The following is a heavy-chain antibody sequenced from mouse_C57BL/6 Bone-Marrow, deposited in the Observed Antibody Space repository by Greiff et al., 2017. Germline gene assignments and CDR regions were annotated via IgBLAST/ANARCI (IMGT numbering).Heavy chain of an antibody. J-gene: IGHJ1*03. CDR2: IYPGGGYT. V-gene: IGHV1-63*01. Sequence: QVQLQQSGAELVRPGTSVKMSCKASGYTFTNYWIGWAKQRPGHGLEWIGDIYPGGGYTNYNEKFKGKAPLTADKSSSTAYMPYSSLTSEDSAVYYGASKRSYWYFDVWGTGTTVTVSS. CDR3: ASKRSYWYFDV. CDR1: GYTFTNYW.